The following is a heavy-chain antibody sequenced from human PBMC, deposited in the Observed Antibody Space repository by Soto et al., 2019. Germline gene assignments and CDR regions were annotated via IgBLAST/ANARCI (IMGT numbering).Heavy chain of an antibody. CDR3: ARADDYSGILGY. CDR1: GGSISSGGYY. CDR2: IYYSGST. J-gene: IGHJ4*02. Sequence: SETLSLTCTVSGGSISSGGYYWSWIRQHPGKGLEWIGYIYYSGSTYYNPSLKSRVTISVDTSKNQFSLKLNSVTAADTAVYFCARADDYSGILGYWGQGTLVTVSS. D-gene: IGHD4-4*01. V-gene: IGHV4-31*03.